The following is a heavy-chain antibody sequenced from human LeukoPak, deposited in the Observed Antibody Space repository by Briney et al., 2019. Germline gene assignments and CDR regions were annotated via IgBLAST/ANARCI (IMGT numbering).Heavy chain of an antibody. CDR1: GFTFSSYG. Sequence: GGSLRLSCAASGFTFSSYGMHWVRQAPGKGLEWVAVISYDGSNKYYADSVKGRFTISRDNSKNTLYLQMNSLRAEDTAVYYCAKDRRLAAAALNWYFDLWGRGTLVTVSS. CDR3: AKDRRLAAAALNWYFDL. D-gene: IGHD6-13*01. V-gene: IGHV3-30*18. J-gene: IGHJ2*01. CDR2: ISYDGSNK.